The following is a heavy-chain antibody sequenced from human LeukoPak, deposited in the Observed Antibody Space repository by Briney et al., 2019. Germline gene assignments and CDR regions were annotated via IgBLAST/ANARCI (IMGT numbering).Heavy chain of an antibody. CDR2: INHSGST. CDR3: ARGHYSGSYNY. V-gene: IGHV4-39*07. CDR1: GGSISSSSYY. J-gene: IGHJ4*02. D-gene: IGHD1-26*01. Sequence: PSETLSLTCTVSGGSISSSSYYWGWIRQPPGKGLEWIGEINHSGSTNYNPSLKSRVTISVDTSKNQFSLKLSSVTAADTAVYYCARGHYSGSYNYWGQGTLVTVSS.